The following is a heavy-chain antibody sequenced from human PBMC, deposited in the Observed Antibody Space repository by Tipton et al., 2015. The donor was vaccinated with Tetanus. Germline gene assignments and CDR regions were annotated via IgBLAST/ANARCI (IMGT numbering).Heavy chain of an antibody. CDR3: ARDQARGARGWNYFDY. J-gene: IGHJ4*02. CDR1: GGSISSGGYY. V-gene: IGHV4-31*03. CDR2: IYHSGST. D-gene: IGHD1-26*01. Sequence: TLSLTCTVSGGSISSGGYYWSWIRQHPGKGLEWIGDIYHSGSTYYNPSLKSRVTILVDTTKNQFSLKWKSVTAADTAVYYCARDQARGARGWNYFDYWGQGSLVTVSS.